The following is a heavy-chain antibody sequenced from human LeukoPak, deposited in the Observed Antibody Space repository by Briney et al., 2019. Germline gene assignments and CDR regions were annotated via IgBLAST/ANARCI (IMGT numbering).Heavy chain of an antibody. V-gene: IGHV3-48*03. D-gene: IGHD5/OR15-5a*01. CDR1: GFMFRRFE. CDR2: ISRGASTM. CDR3: ALLAVSSDFDY. Sequence: GGPLRLSCAASGFMFRRFEMSWVRQAPGEGLEWVAYISRGASTMYYADSVKGRFTISREDAKDSLFLQMNSLRAEDTAIYYCALLAVSSDFDYWGQGTLVTVSS. J-gene: IGHJ4*02.